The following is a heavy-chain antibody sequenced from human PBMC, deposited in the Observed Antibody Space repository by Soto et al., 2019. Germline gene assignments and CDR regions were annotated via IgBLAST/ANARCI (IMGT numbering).Heavy chain of an antibody. CDR1: GFRFSSSW. Sequence: GGSLRLSCAGSGFRFSSSWMSWIRQAPGKGLEWVAHINQGGSQKYYVDSAKGRFTISRDNAKNSLYLQMNNLRAEDTATYYCASWADAADEDYFHHWGQGTLVTVSS. J-gene: IGHJ1*01. CDR3: ASWADAADEDYFHH. D-gene: IGHD3-16*01. V-gene: IGHV3-7*03. CDR2: INQGGSQK.